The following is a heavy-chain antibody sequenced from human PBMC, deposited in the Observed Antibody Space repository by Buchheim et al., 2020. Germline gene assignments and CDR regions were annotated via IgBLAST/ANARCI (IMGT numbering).Heavy chain of an antibody. D-gene: IGHD6-19*01. CDR2: ISYDGSNK. CDR3: GEGLSGYSSGWYTYY. J-gene: IGHJ4*02. CDR1: GFTFSSYG. V-gene: IGHV3-30*18. Sequence: QVQLVESGGGVVQPGRSLRLSCAASGFTFSSYGMHWVRQAPGKGLEWVAVISYDGSNKYYADSVKGRFTISRDNSKNTLYLQMNSLRAEDTAVYYCGEGLSGYSSGWYTYYWGQGTL.